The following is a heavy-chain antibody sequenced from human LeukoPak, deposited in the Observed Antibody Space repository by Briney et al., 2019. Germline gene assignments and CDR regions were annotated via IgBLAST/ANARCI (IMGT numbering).Heavy chain of an antibody. CDR2: ISGSGGST. CDR3: ARVFEDDYVWGSYRYLDY. J-gene: IGHJ4*02. Sequence: PGGSLRLSCAASGFTFSSYAMSWVRQAPGKGLEWVSAISGSGGSTYYADSVKGRFTISRDNSKNTLYLQMNSLRAEDTAVYYCARVFEDDYVWGSYRYLDYWGQGTLVTVSS. D-gene: IGHD3-16*02. V-gene: IGHV3-23*01. CDR1: GFTFSSYA.